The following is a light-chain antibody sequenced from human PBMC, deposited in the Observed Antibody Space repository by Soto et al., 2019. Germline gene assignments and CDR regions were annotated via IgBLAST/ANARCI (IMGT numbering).Light chain of an antibody. V-gene: IGLV2-14*01. CDR2: EVS. CDR1: SIDVGGYKF. CDR3: GSYTGSIYV. Sequence: QSVLTQPASVSGSPGQSITISCTGTSIDVGGYKFVSWYQQHPGKAPKLMIYEVSNRPSGVSSRFSGSKSGNTASLTISGLQAEDEADYYCGSYTGSIYVFXTGTKVTV. J-gene: IGLJ1*01.